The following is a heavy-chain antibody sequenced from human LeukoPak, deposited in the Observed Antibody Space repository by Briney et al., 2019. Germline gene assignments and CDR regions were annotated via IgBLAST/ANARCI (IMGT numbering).Heavy chain of an antibody. J-gene: IGHJ3*02. CDR1: GYSISSGYY. CDR3: ATGPSPRMLFDI. V-gene: IGHV4-38-2*01. Sequence: PSETLSLTCAVSGYSISSGYYWGWIRQPPGKGLEWIGSIYHSGSTYYNPSLKSRVTISVDTSKNQFSLKLSSVTAADTAVYYCATGPSPRMLFDIWGQGTMVTVSS. CDR2: IYHSGST. D-gene: IGHD1-14*01.